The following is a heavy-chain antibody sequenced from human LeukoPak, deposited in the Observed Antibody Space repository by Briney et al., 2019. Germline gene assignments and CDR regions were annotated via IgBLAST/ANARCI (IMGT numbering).Heavy chain of an antibody. Sequence: PGRSLRLSCAASGFTFSSYSMNWVRQAPGKGLEWVSSTSSSSSYIYYADSVKGRFTISRDNAKNSLYLQMNSLRAEDTAVYYCASPEYSYGFNDAFDIWGQGTMVTVSS. CDR3: ASPEYSYGFNDAFDI. CDR2: TSSSSSYI. D-gene: IGHD5-18*01. CDR1: GFTFSSYS. J-gene: IGHJ3*02. V-gene: IGHV3-21*01.